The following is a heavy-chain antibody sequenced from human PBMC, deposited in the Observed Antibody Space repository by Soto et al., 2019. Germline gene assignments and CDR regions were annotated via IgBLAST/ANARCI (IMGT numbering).Heavy chain of an antibody. Sequence: GGSLRLSCAASGFTFSSYAMSWVRQAPGKGLEWVSAISGSGGSTYYADSVKGRFTISRDNSKNTLYLQMNSLRAEDAAVYYCAVQPYSGGYYFDYWGQGTLVTVSS. CDR1: GFTFSSYA. CDR2: ISGSGGST. V-gene: IGHV3-23*01. D-gene: IGHD1-26*01. J-gene: IGHJ4*02. CDR3: AVQPYSGGYYFDY.